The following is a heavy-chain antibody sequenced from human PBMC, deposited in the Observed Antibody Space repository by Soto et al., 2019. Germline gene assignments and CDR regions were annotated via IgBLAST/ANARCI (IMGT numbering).Heavy chain of an antibody. Sequence: QVQLVESGGGVVQPGRSLRLSCAASGFTFSSYGMHWVRQAPGKGLEWVAVISYDGSNKYYADSVKGRFTISRDNSKNTLYLQMNSLRAEDTAVYYCAKDYGSGSHLGYWGQGTLVTVSS. CDR2: ISYDGSNK. CDR3: AKDYGSGSHLGY. V-gene: IGHV3-30*18. D-gene: IGHD3-10*01. CDR1: GFTFSSYG. J-gene: IGHJ4*02.